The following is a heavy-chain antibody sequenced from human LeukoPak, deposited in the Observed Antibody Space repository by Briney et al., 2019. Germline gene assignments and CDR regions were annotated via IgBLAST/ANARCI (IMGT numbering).Heavy chain of an antibody. D-gene: IGHD4/OR15-4a*01. CDR1: GLTFSGYW. V-gene: IGHV3-74*01. Sequence: GGSLRLSCAASGLTFSGYWMHWVRQAPGKGLVWVSRINSDGSTTTYADSVKGRFTISRDNAKKTLYLQMNSLRVEDTAVYYCARAGSLTTLYYGMDVWGQGTTVTVSS. J-gene: IGHJ6*02. CDR2: INSDGSTT. CDR3: ARAGSLTTLYYGMDV.